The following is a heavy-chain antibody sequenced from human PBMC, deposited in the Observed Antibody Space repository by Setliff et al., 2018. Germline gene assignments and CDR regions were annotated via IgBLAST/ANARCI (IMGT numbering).Heavy chain of an antibody. J-gene: IGHJ4*02. D-gene: IGHD4-17*01. Sequence: SETLSLTCTVSGVSIRSYYWSWTRQPPGKGLEWIGYIFYSGSSNYNPSLQSRVSISVDTSKNQLSLKLDSLTAADTAVYFCARLPRTVTHFDYWGQGALVTVSS. CDR3: ARLPRTVTHFDY. V-gene: IGHV4-59*01. CDR2: IFYSGSS. CDR1: GVSIRSYY.